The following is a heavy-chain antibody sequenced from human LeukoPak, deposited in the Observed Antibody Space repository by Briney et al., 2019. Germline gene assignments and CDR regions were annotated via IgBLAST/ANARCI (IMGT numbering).Heavy chain of an antibody. V-gene: IGHV3-23*01. CDR2: ISGGGHDI. CDR3: ARECSTTSCYPAFDI. Sequence: GGSLRLSCAASGFTFYNYAMCWVRQAPGKGLEWVSAISGGGHDIYYADSVRGRFTISRDNSKNTLYLQMNSLRAEDTAVYYCARECSTTSCYPAFDIWGQGTMVTVSS. D-gene: IGHD2-2*01. CDR1: GFTFYNYA. J-gene: IGHJ3*02.